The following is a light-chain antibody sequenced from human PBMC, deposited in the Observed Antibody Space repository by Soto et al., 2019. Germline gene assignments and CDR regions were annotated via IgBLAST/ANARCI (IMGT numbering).Light chain of an antibody. CDR2: AAS. V-gene: IGKV1-9*01. J-gene: IGKJ4*01. Sequence: DIQLTQSPSFLSASVGDRVTITCRASQGISSYLAWYQQKPGKAPKLLIYAASTLYTGVPSRFSGSGYGTEFTLTISSLQPEDFATYYCQQVNSYPLTFGGGTKVDIK. CDR3: QQVNSYPLT. CDR1: QGISSY.